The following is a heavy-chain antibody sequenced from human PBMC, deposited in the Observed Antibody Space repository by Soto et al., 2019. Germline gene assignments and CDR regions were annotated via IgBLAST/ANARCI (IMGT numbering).Heavy chain of an antibody. J-gene: IGHJ4*02. V-gene: IGHV4-34*01. D-gene: IGHD3-16*02. CDR3: ASRKFYVWGSYRDFDY. CDR1: GGSFSGYY. Sequence: SETLSLTCAVYGGSFSGYYWSWIRQPPGKGLEWIGEINHSGSTNYNPSLKSRVTISVDTSKNQFSLKLSSVTAADTAVYYCASRKFYVWGSYRDFDYWGQGTLVTVFS. CDR2: INHSGST.